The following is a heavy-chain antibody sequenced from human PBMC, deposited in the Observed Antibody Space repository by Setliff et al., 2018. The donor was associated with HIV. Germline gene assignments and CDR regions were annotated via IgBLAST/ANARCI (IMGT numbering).Heavy chain of an antibody. V-gene: IGHV1-2*02. J-gene: IGHJ4*01. Sequence: ASVKVSCKASGYSFTSYDINWVRQATGQGLEWMGWINPNSGGTNYAQKFQGRVTMTRDTSISTAYMELTRVRSDDTAVYYCAKDGISGGAYPPYYFDYWGHGTLVTVS. CDR1: GYSFTSYD. D-gene: IGHD2-15*01. CDR2: INPNSGGT. CDR3: AKDGISGGAYPPYYFDY.